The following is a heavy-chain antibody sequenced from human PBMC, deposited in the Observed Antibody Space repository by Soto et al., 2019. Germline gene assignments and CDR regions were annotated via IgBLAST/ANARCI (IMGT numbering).Heavy chain of an antibody. CDR2: IRSTPDGGTT. CDR3: TRLPVRELWMGYSFDY. Sequence: EVQLVESGGGLVQPGRSLRLPCTASGFPFGDYAMSWIRQAPGKGLEWVGFIRSTPDGGTTEYAASVRGRFSISRDDSKSIVYWQITSLKTEDTALYYCTRLPVRELWMGYSFDYWGQGTLVTVSS. J-gene: IGHJ4*02. D-gene: IGHD3-3*01. V-gene: IGHV3-49*03. CDR1: GFPFGDYA.